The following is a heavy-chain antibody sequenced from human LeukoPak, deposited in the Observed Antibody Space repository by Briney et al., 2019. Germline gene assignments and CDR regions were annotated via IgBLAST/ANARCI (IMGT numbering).Heavy chain of an antibody. CDR3: ARAAQFTIFYGMDV. D-gene: IGHD3-9*01. CDR2: IWYDGSNK. J-gene: IGHJ6*04. Sequence: GGSLRLSCAASGFTFSSYGMHWVRQAPGKGLEREAVIWYDGSNKYYADSVKGRFTISRDNSKNTLYLQMNSLRAEDTAVYYCARAAQFTIFYGMDVWGKGTTVTVSS. V-gene: IGHV3-33*01. CDR1: GFTFSSYG.